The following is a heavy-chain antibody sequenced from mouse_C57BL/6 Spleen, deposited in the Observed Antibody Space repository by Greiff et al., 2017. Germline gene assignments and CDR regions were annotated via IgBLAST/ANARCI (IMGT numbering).Heavy chain of an antibody. J-gene: IGHJ4*01. CDR2: IYPGDGDT. V-gene: IGHV1-80*01. Sequence: VQLQQSGAELVKPGASVKISCKASGYAFSSYWMNLVGQRPGKGLEWIGQIYPGDGDTNYNGKFKGKATLTADKSSSTAYMQLSSLTSEDSAVYFCARDYLYAMDYWGQGTSGTVSS. CDR3: ARDYLYAMDY. D-gene: IGHD2-4*01. CDR1: GYAFSSYW.